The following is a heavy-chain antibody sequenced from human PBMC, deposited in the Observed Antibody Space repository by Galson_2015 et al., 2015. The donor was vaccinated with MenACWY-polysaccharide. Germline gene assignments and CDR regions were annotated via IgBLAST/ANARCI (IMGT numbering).Heavy chain of an antibody. Sequence: SLRLSCAASGFTFDDYAMHWVRQAPGKGLEWVSLISGDGGSTYYADSVKGRFTISRDNSKNSLYLQMNSLRTEDTALYYCAKDIAAAGAYYYYGMDVWGQGTTVTVSS. J-gene: IGHJ6*02. D-gene: IGHD6-13*01. CDR2: ISGDGGST. CDR3: AKDIAAAGAYYYYGMDV. CDR1: GFTFDDYA. V-gene: IGHV3-43*02.